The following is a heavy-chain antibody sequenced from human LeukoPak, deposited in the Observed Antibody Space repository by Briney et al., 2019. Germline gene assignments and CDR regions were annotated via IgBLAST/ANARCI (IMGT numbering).Heavy chain of an antibody. CDR1: GFTFTNYN. CDR3: ARVSYDSSGYYHDPY. Sequence: GASVKVSCKASGFTFTNYNMHWVRQAPGQGLEWMGIINPSGGSTNYAQNFQARVTMTRDTSTSTAYMELRSLRSDDTAVYYCARVSYDSSGYYHDPYWGQGTLVIVSS. V-gene: IGHV1-46*01. CDR2: INPSGGST. J-gene: IGHJ4*02. D-gene: IGHD3-22*01.